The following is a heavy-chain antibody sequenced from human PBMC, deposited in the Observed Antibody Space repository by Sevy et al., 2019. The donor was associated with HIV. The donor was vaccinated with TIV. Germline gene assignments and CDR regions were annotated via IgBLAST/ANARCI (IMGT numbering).Heavy chain of an antibody. CDR1: GFTFSSYA. CDR3: VRGKTAAAGAYYYYGMDV. J-gene: IGHJ6*02. V-gene: IGHV3-30-3*01. Sequence: GGSLRLSCAASGFTFSSYAMHWVRQAPGKGLEWVAVISYDGSNKYYADSVKGRFTISRDNSKNTLYLQMNSLRAEDTAVYYCVRGKTAAAGAYYYYGMDVWGQGTTVTVSS. D-gene: IGHD6-13*01. CDR2: ISYDGSNK.